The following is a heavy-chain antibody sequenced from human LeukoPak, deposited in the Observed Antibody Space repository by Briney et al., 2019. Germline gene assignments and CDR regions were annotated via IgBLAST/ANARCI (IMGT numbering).Heavy chain of an antibody. V-gene: IGHV4-59*01. CDR1: GGSLSSYY. Sequence: SETLSLTCTVSGGSLSSYYWSWIRQPPGKGLEWIGYIYYSGSTNYNPSLKSRVTISVDTSKNQFSLKLSSVTAADTAVYYCARGGVVRYDFWSGPYYYYGMDVWGQGTTVTVSS. CDR3: ARGGVVRYDFWSGPYYYYGMDV. J-gene: IGHJ6*02. D-gene: IGHD3-3*01. CDR2: IYYSGST.